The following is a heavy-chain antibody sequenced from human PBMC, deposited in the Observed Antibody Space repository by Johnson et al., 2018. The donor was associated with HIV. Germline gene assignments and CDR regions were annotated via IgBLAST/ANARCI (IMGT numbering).Heavy chain of an antibody. CDR3: AKVGATVVAPRGEAFDI. CDR1: GFTFSSYA. Sequence: QMLLVDSGGGVVQPGGSLRLSCAASGFTFSSYAMHWVRQAPGKGLEWVAVILYDGSNKYYADSVKGRFTISRDNSKNTLYLQMNSLRAEDTAVYYCAKVGATVVAPRGEAFDIWGQWTMVTVSS. V-gene: IGHV3-30*04. D-gene: IGHD2-15*01. CDR2: ILYDGSNK. J-gene: IGHJ3*02.